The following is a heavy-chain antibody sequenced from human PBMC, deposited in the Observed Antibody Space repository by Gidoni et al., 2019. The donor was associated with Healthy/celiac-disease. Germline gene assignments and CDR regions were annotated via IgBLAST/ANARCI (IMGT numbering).Heavy chain of an antibody. CDR3: ARGGYYYYGMDV. Sequence: EVQLVESGGGWVQPGGSLRGSCAASGFTFSSYQMNWVRQAPGKGLEWVSYIISIGSTLYYADSVKGRFTISRDNAKNSLYLQMNSLRAEDTAVYYCARGGYYYYGMDVWGQGTTVTVSS. CDR1: GFTFSSYQ. D-gene: IGHD3-16*01. V-gene: IGHV3-48*03. CDR2: IISIGSTL. J-gene: IGHJ6*02.